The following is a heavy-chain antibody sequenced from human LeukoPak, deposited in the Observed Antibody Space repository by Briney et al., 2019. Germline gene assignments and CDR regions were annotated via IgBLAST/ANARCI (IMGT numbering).Heavy chain of an antibody. D-gene: IGHD3-22*01. CDR3: ARAGTYYDSSGYYYFDY. J-gene: IGHJ4*02. CDR1: GYTFTGYY. CDR2: INPNSGGT. Sequence: GASVKVSCKASGYTFTGYYMHWVRQAPGQGLEWMGWINPNSGGTNYAQKFQGRVTMTRDTSISTAYMELSRLRSDDTAVYYCARAGTYYDSSGYYYFDYWGQGTLVTVSS. V-gene: IGHV1-2*02.